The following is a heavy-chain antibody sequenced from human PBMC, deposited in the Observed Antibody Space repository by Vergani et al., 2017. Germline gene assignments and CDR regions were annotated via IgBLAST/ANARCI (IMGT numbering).Heavy chain of an antibody. D-gene: IGHD5-18*01. V-gene: IGHV4-39*07. CDR3: ARDNGGYSYGYFTPYGMDV. CDR2: IYTSGST. J-gene: IGHJ6*02. CDR1: GGSISSSSYY. Sequence: QLQLQESGPGLVKPSETLSLTCTVSGGSISSSSYYWGWIRQPPGKGLEWIGSIYTSGSTNYNPSLKSRVTISVDTSKNQFSLKLSSVTAADTAVYYCARDNGGYSYGYFTPYGMDVWGQGTTVTVSS.